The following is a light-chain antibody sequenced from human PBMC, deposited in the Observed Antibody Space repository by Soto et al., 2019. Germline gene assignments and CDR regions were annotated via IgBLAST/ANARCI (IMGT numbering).Light chain of an antibody. Sequence: DIVMTQSPLSLPVTPGEPASISCRSSQSLLHSNGYNYLDWYLQKPGQSPQLLIYLGSNRASGVSDRFSGSGSGTDFTLNISRVEAEDVGVYYCMQPLQSWTFGQGTKVEIK. J-gene: IGKJ1*01. CDR2: LGS. CDR3: MQPLQSWT. V-gene: IGKV2-28*01. CDR1: QSLLHSNGYNY.